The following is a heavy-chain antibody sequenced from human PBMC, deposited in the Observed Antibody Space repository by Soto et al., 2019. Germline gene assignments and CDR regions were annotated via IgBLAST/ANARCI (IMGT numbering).Heavy chain of an antibody. Sequence: QVQLQESGPGLVKPSQTLSLTCTVSGGSISSGGYYWSWIRQHPGKGLEWIGYIYYSGSTYYNPSVQLRVTLSVDTSKNKFSLKLSSVHPEDTAVYYCARVLDYGSGKTNYSFSMDVWGQGTTVNGSS. CDR1: GGSISSGGYY. CDR3: ARVLDYGSGKTNYSFSMDV. J-gene: IGHJ6*02. CDR2: IYYSGST. D-gene: IGHD3-10*01. V-gene: IGHV4-31*03.